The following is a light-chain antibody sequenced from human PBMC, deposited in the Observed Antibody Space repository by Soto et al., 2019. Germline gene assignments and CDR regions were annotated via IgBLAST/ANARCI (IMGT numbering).Light chain of an antibody. CDR1: SSDVGGYNY. J-gene: IGLJ1*01. V-gene: IGLV2-14*01. Sequence: QSVLTQPASVSGSPGQSITISCTGTSSDVGGYNYVSWYQQHPGKAPKLMIYEVRNRPSGVSNRFSGSKSGNTASLTISGPQTEDEADYYCSSYTSSSTLYVFGPGTTVTVL. CDR3: SSYTSSSTLYV. CDR2: EVR.